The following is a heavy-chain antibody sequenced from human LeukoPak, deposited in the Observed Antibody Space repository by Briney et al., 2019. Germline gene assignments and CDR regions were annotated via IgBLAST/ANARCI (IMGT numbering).Heavy chain of an antibody. Sequence: GGSLRLSCAASGFTFGSYWMNWVRQAPGKGLEWVANIKQDGSEKYYVNSVKGRFTISRDNAKNSLYLQMNSLRAEDTAVYYCVRGYSGYAYWGQGTLVTVSS. J-gene: IGHJ4*02. CDR2: IKQDGSEK. V-gene: IGHV3-7*03. CDR3: VRGYSGYAY. CDR1: GFTFGSYW. D-gene: IGHD5-12*01.